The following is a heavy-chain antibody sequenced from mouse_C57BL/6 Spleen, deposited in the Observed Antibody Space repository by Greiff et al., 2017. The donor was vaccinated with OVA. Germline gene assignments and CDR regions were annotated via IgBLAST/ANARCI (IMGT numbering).Heavy chain of an antibody. CDR3: ARGRDYDGWFAY. D-gene: IGHD2-4*01. V-gene: IGHV3-1*01. CDR2: ISYSGST. Sequence: EVQLQQSGPGMVKPSQSLSLTCTVTGYSITSGYDWHWIRHFPGNKLEWMGYISYSGSTNYNPSLKSRISITHDTSKNHFFLKLNSVTTEDTATYYCARGRDYDGWFAYWGQGTLVTVSA. CDR1: GYSITSGYD. J-gene: IGHJ3*01.